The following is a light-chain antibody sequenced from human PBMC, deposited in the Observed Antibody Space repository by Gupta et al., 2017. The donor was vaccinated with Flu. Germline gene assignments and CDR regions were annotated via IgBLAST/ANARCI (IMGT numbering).Light chain of an antibody. CDR3: QQYYSFPGT. Sequence: DIVMTQSPDSLALSLGERATINCKSSQSVFSSSHNKNLLAWFQQKPGQPPKLLFYWASTRESGVPDRVSGSGSGTDFTLTISSRQAEDVAVYYCQQYYSFPGTFGQGTKVEIK. V-gene: IGKV4-1*01. CDR1: QSVFSSSHNKNL. J-gene: IGKJ1*01. CDR2: WAS.